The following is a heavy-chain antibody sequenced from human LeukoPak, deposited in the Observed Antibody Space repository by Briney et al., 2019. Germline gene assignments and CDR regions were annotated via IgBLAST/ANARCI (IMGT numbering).Heavy chain of an antibody. CDR3: ARRDDLSSSYDY. J-gene: IGHJ4*02. CDR1: GFTFSSYS. D-gene: IGHD6-13*01. CDR2: ISSSSSYI. Sequence: RGSLRLSCAASGFTFSSYSMSWVRQAPGKGLEWVSSISSSSSYIYYADSVKGRFTISRDNAKNSLYLQMNSLRAEDTAVYYCARRDDLSSSYDYWGQGTLVTVSS. V-gene: IGHV3-21*01.